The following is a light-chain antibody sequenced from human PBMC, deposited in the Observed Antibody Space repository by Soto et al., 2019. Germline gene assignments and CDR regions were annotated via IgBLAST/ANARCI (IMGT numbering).Light chain of an antibody. J-gene: IGLJ3*02. CDR1: SSDVGGYKF. Sequence: QSVLTQPASVSGSPGQSITISCTGTSSDVGGYKFVSWYQQHPGKAPKLIIYEVSNRPLGVSNRFSGSKSGNAASLTISGLQAEDEADYYCSSYTRSSSVVFGGGTKLTVL. CDR3: SSYTRSSSVV. CDR2: EVS. V-gene: IGLV2-14*01.